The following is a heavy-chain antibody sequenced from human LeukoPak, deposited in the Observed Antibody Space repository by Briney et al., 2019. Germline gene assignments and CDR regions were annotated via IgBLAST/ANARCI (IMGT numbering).Heavy chain of an antibody. CDR1: GFTFSSYW. D-gene: IGHD6-13*01. J-gene: IGHJ6*02. CDR3: ARGGILYGMDV. CDR2: INSDGSSI. V-gene: IGHV3-74*01. Sequence: GGSLRLSCAASGFTFSSYWMHWVRQAPGKGLVWVSRINSDGSSISYADSVKGRFTISRDNSKNTLYLQMNSLRAEDTAAYYCARGGILYGMDVWGQGTTVTVSS.